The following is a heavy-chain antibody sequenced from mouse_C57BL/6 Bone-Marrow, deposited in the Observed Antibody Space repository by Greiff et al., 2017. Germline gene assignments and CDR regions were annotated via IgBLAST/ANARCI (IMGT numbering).Heavy chain of an antibody. Sequence: QVQLQQPGAELVKPGASVKMSCKASGYTFTSYWITWVKQRPGQGLEWIGDIYPGSGSTNYNEKFKSKATLTVDTSSSTAYMQLSSLTSEDSAVYYCARACSSDCRYFDVWGRGTTVTVSA. CDR2: IYPGSGST. V-gene: IGHV1-55*01. D-gene: IGHD6-2*01. CDR1: GYTFTSYW. CDR3: ARACSSDCRYFDV. J-gene: IGHJ1*03.